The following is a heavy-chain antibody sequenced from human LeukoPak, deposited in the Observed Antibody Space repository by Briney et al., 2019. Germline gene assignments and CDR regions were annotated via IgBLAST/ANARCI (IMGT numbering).Heavy chain of an antibody. Sequence: GGSLRLSCAASGFTFSSYWMHWVRQAPGKGLVWVSRINGDGSSTSYADSVKGRFTISRDNAKNTLYLQMNNLRAEDTAVYYCASPRYSYGVPTDYWGQGTLVTVSS. CDR2: INGDGSST. J-gene: IGHJ4*02. CDR3: ASPRYSYGVPTDY. CDR1: GFTFSSYW. D-gene: IGHD5-24*01. V-gene: IGHV3-74*01.